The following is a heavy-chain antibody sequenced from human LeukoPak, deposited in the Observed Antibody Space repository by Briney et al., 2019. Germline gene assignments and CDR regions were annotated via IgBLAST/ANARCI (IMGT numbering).Heavy chain of an antibody. CDR1: GFTFSSYS. Sequence: GRSLRLSCAASGFTFSSYSMNWVRQAPGKGLEWVSFISSSSRTIYYADSVKGRFTISRDNAKNSLYLQMNSLRAEDTAVYYCARDRGGSYSAIDYWGQGTLVTVSS. D-gene: IGHD1-26*01. CDR3: ARDRGGSYSAIDY. J-gene: IGHJ4*02. V-gene: IGHV3-48*04. CDR2: ISSSSRTI.